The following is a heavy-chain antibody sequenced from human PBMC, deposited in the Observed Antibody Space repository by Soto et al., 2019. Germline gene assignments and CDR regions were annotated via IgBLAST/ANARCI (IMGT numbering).Heavy chain of an antibody. J-gene: IGHJ5*02. CDR3: AHISSISTTDCFDA. CDR1: GFSLSTTGVG. CDR2: IYWDDDK. V-gene: IGHV2-5*02. Sequence: QITLKESGPTLVKPTQTLTLTCTFSGFSLSTTGVGVGWIRQPPGKALEWLALIYWDDDKRYSPSLKTRLTITRATSRNQVALTLTTMHPVDTATYDCAHISSISTTDCFDAWGQGALVTVSS. D-gene: IGHD2-2*01.